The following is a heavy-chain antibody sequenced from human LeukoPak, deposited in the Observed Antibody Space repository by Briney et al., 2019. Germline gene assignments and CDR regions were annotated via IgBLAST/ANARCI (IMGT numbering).Heavy chain of an antibody. CDR2: INPNSGGT. CDR3: ARVVTHDSSGYAFDY. V-gene: IGHV1-2*02. D-gene: IGHD3-22*01. Sequence: GASVKVSCKASGYTFTGYYMHWVRQAPGQGLEWMGWINPNSGGTNYAQKFQGRVTMTRDTSISTAYMELSRLRSDDTAVYYCARVVTHDSSGYAFDYWGQGTLVTVSS. CDR1: GYTFTGYY. J-gene: IGHJ4*02.